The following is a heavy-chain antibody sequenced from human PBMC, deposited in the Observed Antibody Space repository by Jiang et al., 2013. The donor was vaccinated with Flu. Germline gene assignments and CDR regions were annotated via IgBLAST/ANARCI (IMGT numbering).Heavy chain of an antibody. CDR1: SLFTTSVA. D-gene: IGHD5-18*01. J-gene: IGHJ4*02. CDR2: TYYRSKWSY. CDR3: TRGKYTAFDY. Sequence: SLFTTSVAWNWIRQSPSRGLEWLGRTYYRSKWSYDYAVSFKSRITVTPDTSRNEFSLQLNPMTPEDTAVYYCTRGKYTAFDYWGQGTLVTVSS. V-gene: IGHV6-1*01.